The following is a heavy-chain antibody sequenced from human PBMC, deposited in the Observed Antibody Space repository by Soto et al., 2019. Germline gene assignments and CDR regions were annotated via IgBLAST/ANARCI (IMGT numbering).Heavy chain of an antibody. J-gene: IGHJ4*02. CDR2: INPNSGGT. V-gene: IGHV1-2*02. D-gene: IGHD3-10*01. CDR1: GYTFTGYY. Sequence: RASVKVSCKASGYTFTGYYMHWVRQAPGQGLEWRGWINPNSGGTNYAQKFQGRVTMTRDTSISTAYMELSRLRSDDTAVYYCARVSFRGLLPFDYWGQGTLVTVSS. CDR3: ARVSFRGLLPFDY.